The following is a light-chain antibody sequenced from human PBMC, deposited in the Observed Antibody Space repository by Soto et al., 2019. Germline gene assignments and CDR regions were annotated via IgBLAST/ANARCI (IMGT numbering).Light chain of an antibody. CDR1: QSVYSN. CDR2: AAS. V-gene: IGKV3-15*01. CDR3: QQYTDWPLT. Sequence: EIVMTQSPATLSVSPGESATLSCRASQSVYSNLAWYQQKPGQAPRLLIYAASTRASAIPARFSGSGSGTEFTLTISSLQSEDVAVFYCQQYTDWPLTFGGGTRVEIK. J-gene: IGKJ4*01.